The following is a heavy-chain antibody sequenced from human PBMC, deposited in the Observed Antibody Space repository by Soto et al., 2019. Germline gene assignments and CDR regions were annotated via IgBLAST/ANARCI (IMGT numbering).Heavy chain of an antibody. CDR2: IWYDGSNK. Sequence: QLGGPLRLSCAASGFTFSSYAMSWVRQAPGKGLEWVAVIWYDGSNKYYADSVKGRFTISRDNSKNMLYLQMNSLRAEDTAVYYCARAIVGSYFSGFDPWGQGTLVTVSS. J-gene: IGHJ5*02. CDR1: GFTFSSYA. CDR3: ARAIVGSYFSGFDP. V-gene: IGHV3-33*08. D-gene: IGHD1-26*01.